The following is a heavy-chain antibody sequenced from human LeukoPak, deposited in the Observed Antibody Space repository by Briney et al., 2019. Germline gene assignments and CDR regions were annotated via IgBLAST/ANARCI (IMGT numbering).Heavy chain of an antibody. CDR2: IYHSGST. J-gene: IGHJ4*02. CDR1: GYTISSGYY. Sequence: KTSETLSLTCAVSGYTISSGYYWGWLRPPPGKGLGWIGSIYHSGSTYYNPSLKSRVTISVDTSKNQFSLKLSSVTAADPAVYYCARVKYSSGWYYYFDYWGQGTLVTVSS. D-gene: IGHD6-19*01. V-gene: IGHV4-38-2*01. CDR3: ARVKYSSGWYYYFDY.